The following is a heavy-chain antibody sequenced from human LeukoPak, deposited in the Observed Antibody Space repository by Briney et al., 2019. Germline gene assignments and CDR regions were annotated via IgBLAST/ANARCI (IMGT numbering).Heavy chain of an antibody. CDR2: INTDGSSR. CDR3: ASTTISQYYYYYCMDV. J-gene: IGHJ6*03. CDR1: GFTFSYYW. Sequence: GGSLRLSCAASGFTFSYYWMHWVRQAPGKGLVWVSRINTDGSSRSYADSVKGRFTISRDNAKNTLYLQMDSLRAEDTAVYYCASTTISQYYYYYCMDVWGKGTTVTVSS. D-gene: IGHD3-3*01. V-gene: IGHV3-74*01.